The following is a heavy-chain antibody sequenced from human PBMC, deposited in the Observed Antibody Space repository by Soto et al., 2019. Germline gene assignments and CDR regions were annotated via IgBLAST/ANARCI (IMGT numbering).Heavy chain of an antibody. V-gene: IGHV1-69*02. Sequence: QVQLVQSGAEVKRPGSSVKVSCKASGDTFNFYSINWVRQAPGLGLEWMGRVNPIVSMSNYAQKFQGRVTMNAKNTTSTGKIELRSLTTEDKAIYYGESSYGPGSRHFDYWGQGALVTVS. CDR1: GDTFNFYS. J-gene: IGHJ4*02. D-gene: IGHD3-10*01. CDR2: VNPIVSMS. CDR3: ESSYGPGSRHFDY.